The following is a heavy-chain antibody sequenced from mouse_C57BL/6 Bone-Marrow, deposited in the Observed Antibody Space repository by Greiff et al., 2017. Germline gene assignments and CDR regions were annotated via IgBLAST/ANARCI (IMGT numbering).Heavy chain of an antibody. V-gene: IGHV5-6*01. D-gene: IGHD4-1*01. CDR2: ISSGGSYT. J-gene: IGHJ3*01. CDR3: ARPNWAWFAY. CDR1: GFTFSSYG. Sequence: QLVESGGDLVKPGGSLKLSCAASGFTFSSYGMSWVRQTPDKRLEWVATISSGGSYTYYPDSVKGRFTISRDNAKNTLYLQMSSLKSEDTAMYYCARPNWAWFAYWGQGTLVTVSA.